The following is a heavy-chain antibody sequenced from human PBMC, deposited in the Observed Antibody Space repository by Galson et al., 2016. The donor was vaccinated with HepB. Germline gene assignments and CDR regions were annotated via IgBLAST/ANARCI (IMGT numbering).Heavy chain of an antibody. D-gene: IGHD5-12*01. CDR1: GFTFTSSA. J-gene: IGHJ6*02. V-gene: IGHV1-58*01. CDR2: IVVGSGNT. CDR3: AAYSGDDLDDYYGMDV. Sequence: SVKVSCKASGFTFTSSAVQWVRQARGQRLEWIGWIVVGSGNTNYAQKFQERVTITRDMSTSTAYMELSSLRSEDTAVYYCAAYSGDDLDDYYGMDVWGQGTTVTFSS.